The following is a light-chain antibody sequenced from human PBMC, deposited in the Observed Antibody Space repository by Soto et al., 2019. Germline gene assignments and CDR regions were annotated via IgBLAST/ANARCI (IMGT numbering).Light chain of an antibody. Sequence: EIVMTQSPATLSVSPGERATLSCRASQSVDINLAWYQQKPGQAPSLLIYGASTRATGMPARFSVSGSGTDFTLTISSLQSEDFAVYYCQQYNNWPPWTFGQGTKVEIK. CDR1: QSVDIN. CDR2: GAS. V-gene: IGKV3-15*01. CDR3: QQYNNWPPWT. J-gene: IGKJ1*01.